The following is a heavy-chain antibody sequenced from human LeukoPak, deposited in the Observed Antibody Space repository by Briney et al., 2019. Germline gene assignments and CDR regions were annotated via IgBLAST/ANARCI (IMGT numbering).Heavy chain of an antibody. D-gene: IGHD6-13*01. CDR2: VSYTGGT. Sequence: SETLSLTCNVSGDSMSGHYWGWIRQPPGKGLEYIGYVSYTGGTNSNPSLKSRLTISIDTSKIQFSLRLRSVTAADSALYYCARLRRGSSWYYFDYWGQGTLVTVSS. CDR1: GDSMSGHY. V-gene: IGHV4-59*11. CDR3: ARLRRGSSWYYFDY. J-gene: IGHJ4*02.